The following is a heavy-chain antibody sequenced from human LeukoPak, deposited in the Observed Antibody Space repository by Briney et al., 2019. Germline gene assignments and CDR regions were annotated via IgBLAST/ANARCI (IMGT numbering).Heavy chain of an antibody. CDR2: IYYGGST. CDR3: ARIDGCNYDY. J-gene: IGHJ4*02. Sequence: SETLSVTCIVSGGSIISYYWSWIRQPPGKGLEWMGYIYYGGSTNYNPPLMSGVTISVHTSKNQLSLMLSSETPAASAEYYFARIDGCNYDYWVQGTLATVSS. V-gene: IGHV4-59*01. D-gene: IGHD5-24*01. CDR1: GGSIISYY.